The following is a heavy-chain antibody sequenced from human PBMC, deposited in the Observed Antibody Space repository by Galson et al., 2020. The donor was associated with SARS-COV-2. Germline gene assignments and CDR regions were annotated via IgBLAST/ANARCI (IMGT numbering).Heavy chain of an antibody. Sequence: GGSLRLSCAGSGFTFSSNSMNWVRQVPGKGLEWVSSISSSSTYIYYADSVRGRFTISGDNAKNSLYLQMNSLRAEDTAVYYCARDKRRVYDSSGADAFDIWGQGTMVIVSS. CDR3: ARDKRRVYDSSGADAFDI. CDR1: GFTFSSNS. CDR2: ISSSSTYI. J-gene: IGHJ3*02. D-gene: IGHD3-22*01. V-gene: IGHV3-21*01.